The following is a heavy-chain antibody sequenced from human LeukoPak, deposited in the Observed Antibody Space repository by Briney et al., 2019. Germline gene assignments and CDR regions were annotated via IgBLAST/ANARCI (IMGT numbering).Heavy chain of an antibody. D-gene: IGHD3-22*01. CDR1: GFTFSTYG. CDR2: ILYDGNNK. J-gene: IGHJ4*02. V-gene: IGHV3-30*18. Sequence: GRSLRLSCAASGFTFSTYGMHWVRQAPGKGLEWVALILYDGNNKYYADSVKGRFTISRDNSKNTLYLQMNSLRAEDTAVYYCAKGLSYDSSGYYYLNYWGQGTLVTVSS. CDR3: AKGLSYDSSGYYYLNY.